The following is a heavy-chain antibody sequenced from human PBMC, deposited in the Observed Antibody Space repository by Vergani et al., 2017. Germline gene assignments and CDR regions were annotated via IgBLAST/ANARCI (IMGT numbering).Heavy chain of an antibody. J-gene: IGHJ5*02. D-gene: IGHD3-9*01. CDR2: MNTNSGNT. Sequence: QVQLVQSGAEVKKPGASVKVSCKASGYTFTSYDINWVRQATGQGLEWMGWMNTNSGNTGYAQKFQGRVTITRNTSISTAYMELSSLRSEDTPVYYCARGISGDILNWFDPWGQGTMVTVSS. CDR1: GYTFTSYD. CDR3: ARGISGDILNWFDP. V-gene: IGHV1-8*03.